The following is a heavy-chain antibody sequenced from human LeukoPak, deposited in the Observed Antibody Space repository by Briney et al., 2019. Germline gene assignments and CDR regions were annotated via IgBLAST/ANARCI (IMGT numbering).Heavy chain of an antibody. V-gene: IGHV3-23*01. J-gene: IGHJ4*02. D-gene: IGHD5-18*01. CDR2: ISGSGGST. CDR1: GFTFSSYA. Sequence: RGSLRLSCAASGFTFSSYAMSWVRQAPGKGLDWVSAISGSGGSTYYADSVKGRFTIYRDNSKNTLYLKMNSLRAEDTAVYYCAKDQGYSYGYCFDYWGQGTLVTVSS. CDR3: AKDQGYSYGYCFDY.